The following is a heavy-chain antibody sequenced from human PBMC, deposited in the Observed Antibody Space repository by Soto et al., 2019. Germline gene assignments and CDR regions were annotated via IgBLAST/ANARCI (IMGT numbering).Heavy chain of an antibody. Sequence: QLQLQESGPGLVQPSGTLSLTCTVSGGSITSGDNYYCGWVRQPPGKGLEYIGSVHHNGRTYSNQSLTSRVTVSAATSTNQFSLKLTSVTAADTAVYYCARHSSGSQYPVDSWGQGTLVTVSS. D-gene: IGHD3-10*01. CDR3: ARHSSGSQYPVDS. CDR1: GGSITSGDNYY. CDR2: VHHNGRT. J-gene: IGHJ4*02. V-gene: IGHV4-39*01.